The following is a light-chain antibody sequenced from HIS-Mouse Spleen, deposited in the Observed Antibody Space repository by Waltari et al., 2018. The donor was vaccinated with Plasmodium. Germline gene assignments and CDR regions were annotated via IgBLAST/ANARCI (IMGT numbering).Light chain of an antibody. CDR3: QAWDSSTVV. Sequence: SYELTQPPSVSVSPGQTASLTCSGDKLGYKYACWYQQKPGQSPALVIYQDSKRPSGIPERFSRSNSGNTATLTISGTQAMDEADYYCQAWDSSTVVFGGGTKLTVL. J-gene: IGLJ2*01. CDR1: KLGYKY. V-gene: IGLV3-1*01. CDR2: QDS.